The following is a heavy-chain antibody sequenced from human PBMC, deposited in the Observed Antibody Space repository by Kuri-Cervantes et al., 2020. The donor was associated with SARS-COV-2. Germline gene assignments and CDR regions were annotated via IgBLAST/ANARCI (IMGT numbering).Heavy chain of an antibody. CDR2: INHSGST. D-gene: IGHD2-15*01. Sequence: SQTLSLTCAVYGGSFSGYYWSWIRQPPGKGLEWIGEINHSGSTNYNPSLKSRVTISVDTSKNQFSLKLSSVTAADTAVYYCARQSDSVDYWGQGTLVTVSS. CDR3: ARQSDSVDY. V-gene: IGHV4-34*01. J-gene: IGHJ4*02. CDR1: GGSFSGYY.